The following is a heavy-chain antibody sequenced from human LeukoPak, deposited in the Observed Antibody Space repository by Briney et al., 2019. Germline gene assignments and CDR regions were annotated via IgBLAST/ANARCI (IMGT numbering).Heavy chain of an antibody. CDR1: GFAFSSYA. CDR3: AKDLDGSGRFHYYYYGMDV. J-gene: IGHJ6*02. D-gene: IGHD3-10*01. Sequence: PGGSLRLSCAASGFAFSSYAMSWVRQAPGKGLEWVSAISGSGGSTYYADSVKGRFTISRDNSKNTLYLQMNSLRAEDTAVYYCAKDLDGSGRFHYYYYGMDVWGQGTTVTVSS. V-gene: IGHV3-23*01. CDR2: ISGSGGST.